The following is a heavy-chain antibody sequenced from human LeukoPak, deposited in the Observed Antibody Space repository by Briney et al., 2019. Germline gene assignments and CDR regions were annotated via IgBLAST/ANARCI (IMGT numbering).Heavy chain of an antibody. D-gene: IGHD3-22*01. CDR1: GGTFSSYA. V-gene: IGHV1-69*04. J-gene: IGHJ4*02. CDR2: IIPILGIA. CDR3: ARGFLGYDSSDYAFSYY. Sequence: ASVKVSCKASGGTFSSYAISWVRQAPGQGLEWMGRIIPILGIANYAQRFQGRVTLTRDTSISTAYMELSSLRSEDTAVYFCARGFLGYDSSDYAFSYYWGQGTLVTVSS.